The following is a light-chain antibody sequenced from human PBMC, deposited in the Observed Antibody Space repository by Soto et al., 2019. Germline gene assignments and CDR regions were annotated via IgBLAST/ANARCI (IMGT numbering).Light chain of an antibody. Sequence: EIVLTQSPGVLSLSPGERATLSCWASETVATNLAWYQQKPGQAPRLLIYSASTRATGIPARFSGSGSGTEFILTISSLQSEDFAVYYCQQYSKWPLTFGGGTKVDIK. CDR3: QQYSKWPLT. CDR2: SAS. J-gene: IGKJ4*01. CDR1: ETVATN. V-gene: IGKV3-15*01.